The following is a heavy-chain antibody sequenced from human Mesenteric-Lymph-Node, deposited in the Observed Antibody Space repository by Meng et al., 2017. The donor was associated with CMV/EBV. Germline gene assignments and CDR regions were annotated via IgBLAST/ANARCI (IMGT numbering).Heavy chain of an antibody. CDR3: ARGGSGYLASYFDY. Sequence: KASGYTFNRYAINWVRQAPGQGLEWMGWINPNTGNPTYAQGFTGRFVFSLDTSVNTPYLQISGLKAEDSAVYFCARGGSGYLASYFDYWGPGTLVTVSS. D-gene: IGHD2-15*01. V-gene: IGHV7-4-1*02. CDR1: GYTFNRYA. J-gene: IGHJ4*02. CDR2: INPNTGNP.